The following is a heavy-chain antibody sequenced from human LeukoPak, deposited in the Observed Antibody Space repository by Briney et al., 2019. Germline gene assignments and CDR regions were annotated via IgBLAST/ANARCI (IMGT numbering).Heavy chain of an antibody. CDR2: IYPGDSDT. CDR1: GYRFTSYW. J-gene: IGHJ4*02. V-gene: IGHV5-51*01. D-gene: IGHD2-2*01. CDR3: ARPGYCSSTSCSDY. Sequence: GGALKISCKGSGYRFTSYWIGWVRPMPGKGLEGMGIIYPGDSDTRYSPSFQGQVTTSADKSISTAYLQWSSLKASDTAMYYCARPGYCSSTSCSDYWGQGTLVTVSS.